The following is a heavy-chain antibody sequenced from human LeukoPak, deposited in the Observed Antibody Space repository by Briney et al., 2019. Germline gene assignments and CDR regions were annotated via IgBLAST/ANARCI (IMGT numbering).Heavy chain of an antibody. CDR3: ARDSDCTNGVCYASFDY. Sequence: GGSLRLSCAASGFTFSSYSMNWVRQAPGKGLEWVSSISSSSSYIYYANSVKGRFTISRDNAKNPLYLQMNSLRAEDTAVYYCARDSDCTNGVCYASFDYWGQGTLVTVSS. D-gene: IGHD2-8*01. CDR1: GFTFSSYS. V-gene: IGHV3-21*01. J-gene: IGHJ4*02. CDR2: ISSSSSYI.